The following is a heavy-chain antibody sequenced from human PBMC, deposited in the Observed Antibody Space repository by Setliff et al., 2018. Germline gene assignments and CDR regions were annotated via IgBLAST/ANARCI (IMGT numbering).Heavy chain of an antibody. J-gene: IGHJ4*02. Sequence: SETLSLTCNVSGDSMYGYYWSWIRQPPGKGLEWIGYIYKSGTTKYNPSLGSRFTISRDNAKNSLYLQMNSLRAEDTALYYCAREVWNYYDKSWSGYADHWGQGTLVTVSS. CDR2: IYKSGTT. CDR3: AREVWNYYDKSWSGYADH. CDR1: GDSMYGYY. D-gene: IGHD3-3*01. V-gene: IGHV4-59*12.